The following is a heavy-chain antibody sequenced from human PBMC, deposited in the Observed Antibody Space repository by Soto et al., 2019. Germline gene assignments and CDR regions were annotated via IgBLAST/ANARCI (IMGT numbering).Heavy chain of an antibody. D-gene: IGHD2-21*01. Sequence: QVQLQESGPGLVQPSQTLSLTCTVSGASISNDYYFWSWIRQPPGKGLDGIGFIYCSGTYYNPSLNSPATISADTSKNHFSMKLTSVTAADTAVYYCARDLAYCASGSCYAKWGSWGQGTLVSVSS. CDR3: ARDLAYCASGSCYAKWGS. J-gene: IGHJ1*01. CDR2: IYCSGT. CDR1: GASISNDYYF. V-gene: IGHV4-30-4*01.